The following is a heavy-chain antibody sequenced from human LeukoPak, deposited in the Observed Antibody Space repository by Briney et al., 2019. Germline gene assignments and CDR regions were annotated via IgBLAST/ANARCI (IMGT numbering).Heavy chain of an antibody. D-gene: IGHD3-22*01. CDR1: GGSISSYY. Sequence: PSETLSLTCTVSGGSISSYYWSWIRQPPGKGLEWIGYIYYSGSTNYNPSLKSRVIISADTSKNRFSLRLNSLIATDTALYYCARHKGPHIARIVLRNNWFDSWGQGILVIVSS. CDR2: IYYSGST. V-gene: IGHV4-59*08. CDR3: ARHKGPHIARIVLRNNWFDS. J-gene: IGHJ5*01.